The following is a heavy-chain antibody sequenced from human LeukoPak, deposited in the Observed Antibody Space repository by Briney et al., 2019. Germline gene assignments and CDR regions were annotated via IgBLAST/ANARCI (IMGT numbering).Heavy chain of an antibody. V-gene: IGHV3-53*01. D-gene: IGHD3-10*01. J-gene: IGHJ3*02. CDR1: GFTVSSNY. CDR2: IYSGGSI. Sequence: GGSLRLSCAVSGFTVSSNYMTWVRQAPGKGLEWVSVIYSGGSIYYADSVKGRFTISRDNAKNSLYLQMNSLRAEDTAVYYCAPPPITPRFDIWGQGTMVTVSS. CDR3: APPPITPRFDI.